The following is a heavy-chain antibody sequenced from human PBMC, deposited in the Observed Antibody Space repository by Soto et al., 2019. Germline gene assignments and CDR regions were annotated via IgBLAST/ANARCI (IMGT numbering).Heavy chain of an antibody. CDR3: AREEGVVARAFDY. CDR1: GFTFSSYG. Sequence: QVQLVESGGGVVQPGRSLRLSCTTSGFTFSSYGMHWVRQAPGKGLEWMAIIWFDGSNKFYADSVKGRFNISRDNSKNTLYLHMNSLRVEDTAVYYCAREEGVVARAFDYWGQGTLVTVSS. D-gene: IGHD2-15*01. V-gene: IGHV3-33*01. J-gene: IGHJ4*02. CDR2: IWFDGSNK.